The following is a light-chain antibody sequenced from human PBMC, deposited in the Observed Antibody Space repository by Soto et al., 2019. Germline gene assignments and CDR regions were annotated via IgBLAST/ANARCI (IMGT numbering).Light chain of an antibody. Sequence: EIVMTQSPATLSVSPGERATLSCRASQTVSSNLAWYHQKPGQAPRPLIHGASPRPAGIPARFSGSGSGTEFTLTISSLQSEDFAVYYCQQYNDWPPFTVGPGNRVDIK. CDR3: QQYNDWPPFT. CDR2: GAS. J-gene: IGKJ3*01. V-gene: IGKV3-15*01. CDR1: QTVSSN.